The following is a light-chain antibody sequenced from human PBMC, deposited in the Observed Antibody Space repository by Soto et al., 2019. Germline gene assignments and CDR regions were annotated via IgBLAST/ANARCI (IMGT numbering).Light chain of an antibody. V-gene: IGKV3-20*01. Sequence: IVVTKSAATLSVTPGERATLSCRASQSVSSYLAWDQQKPGQAPRLLIYDASKGATVIPGRFSGSGSGTDFTLTISRLEPEDFAVYYCQQYCISPLTFGGGTKVDIK. CDR2: DAS. J-gene: IGKJ4*01. CDR3: QQYCISPLT. CDR1: QSVSSY.